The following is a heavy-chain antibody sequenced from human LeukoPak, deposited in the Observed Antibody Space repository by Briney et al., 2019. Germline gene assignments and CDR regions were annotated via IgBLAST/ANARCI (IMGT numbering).Heavy chain of an antibody. J-gene: IGHJ4*02. D-gene: IGHD3-10*01. CDR3: AKDISSPGDY. Sequence: PGGSLRLSCAASGFSFSSHGMHWVRQAPGKGLEWVAFIRYDGSNKYYADSVKGRFTISRDNSKNTLYLQMNSLRAEDTAVYYCAKDISSPGDYWGQGTLVTVSS. CDR1: GFSFSSHG. CDR2: IRYDGSNK. V-gene: IGHV3-30*02.